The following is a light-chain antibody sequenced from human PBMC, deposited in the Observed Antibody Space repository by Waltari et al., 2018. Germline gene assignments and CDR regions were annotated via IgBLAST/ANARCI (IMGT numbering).Light chain of an antibody. J-gene: IGLJ2*01. CDR1: SSNIGSPYN. CDR3: QSYDSGLNGLF. Sequence: QSMLTQPPSVSGAPGQRVTISCTGSSSNIGSPYNVHWYQQVPGRAPKLLIYDDSQRPSGVPDRFSGSKSGTSASLAITGLQAEDEAEYFCQSYDSGLNGLFFGGGTKVTVL. CDR2: DDS. V-gene: IGLV1-40*01.